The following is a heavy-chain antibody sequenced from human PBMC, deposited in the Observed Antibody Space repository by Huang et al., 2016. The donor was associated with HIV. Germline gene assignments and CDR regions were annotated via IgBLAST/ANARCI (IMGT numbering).Heavy chain of an antibody. CDR1: GFTFGSFG. D-gene: IGHD3-3*01. CDR3: AKDLTYTFGRHFDY. Sequence: QVQLVESGGGVVQPGGSLSLSCTASGFTFGSFGMHGVRWAPGKGLEWVAFISYDGNNYYYADSVGGRFTISRDNSKDTLYLQMNRLRPDDSAVYYCAKDLTYTFGRHFDYWGRGTLVTVSS. CDR2: ISYDGNNY. V-gene: IGHV3-30*02. J-gene: IGHJ4*02.